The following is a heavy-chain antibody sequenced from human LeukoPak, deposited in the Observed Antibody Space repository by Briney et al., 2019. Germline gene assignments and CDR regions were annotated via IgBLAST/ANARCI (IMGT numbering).Heavy chain of an antibody. CDR2: MNPNSGQT. J-gene: IGHJ6*02. CDR3: ARDVVMGV. CDR1: GYTFTSYY. Sequence: ASVKVSCKASGYTFTSYYMHWVRQATGQGLEWMGGMNPNSGQTGYAQKFLGRFTMTRDTSTSTAYMELSSLRSDDTAVYYCARDVVMGVWGQGTTVTVSS. V-gene: IGHV1-8*02.